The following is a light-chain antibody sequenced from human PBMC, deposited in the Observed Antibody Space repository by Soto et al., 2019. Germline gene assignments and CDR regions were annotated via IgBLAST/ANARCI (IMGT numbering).Light chain of an antibody. J-gene: IGLJ2*01. CDR2: YDS. CDR1: NIGGKS. CDR3: QVWDSSSVV. Sequence: SYELTQPPSVSVAPGKTAKITCGGNNIGGKSVHWYQQKPGQAPVLVIYYDSDRPSGIPERFSGSNSGNTATLTISRVEAGDEADYYCQVWDSSSVVFGGGTKVTVL. V-gene: IGLV3-21*04.